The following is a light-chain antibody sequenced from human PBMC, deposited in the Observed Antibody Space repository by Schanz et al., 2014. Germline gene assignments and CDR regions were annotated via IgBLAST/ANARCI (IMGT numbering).Light chain of an antibody. Sequence: EIVLTQSPGTLSLSPGERATLSCRASQSVHINYLAWHQQKPGQAPRLLIYGASTRATGIPARFSGSGSGTEFTLTISSLQSEDIALYYCQQYNDWPPYTFGQGTKLEIK. J-gene: IGKJ2*01. CDR1: QSVHIN. CDR3: QQYNDWPPYT. V-gene: IGKV3-15*01. CDR2: GAS.